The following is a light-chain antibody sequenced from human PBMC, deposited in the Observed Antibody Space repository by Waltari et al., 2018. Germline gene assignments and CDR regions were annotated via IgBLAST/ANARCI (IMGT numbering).Light chain of an antibody. V-gene: IGLV2-11*01. CDR3: CSFAGPYTGV. J-gene: IGLJ3*02. CDR2: DVS. Sequence: QSALTQPRSVSGSPGQSVTISCTGTTSDVGGYDYVSWYQHHPGKAPKLMINDVSDRPSGVPDRFFGSKSGTTAALPISGLQAEDEADYYCCSFAGPYTGVFGGGTKLTVL. CDR1: TSDVGGYDY.